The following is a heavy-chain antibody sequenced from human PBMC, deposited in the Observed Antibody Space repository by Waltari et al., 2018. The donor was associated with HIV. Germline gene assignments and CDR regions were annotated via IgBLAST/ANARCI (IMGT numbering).Heavy chain of an antibody. CDR2: ISWHSIRI. CDR1: GFKFEDYA. J-gene: IGHJ5*02. D-gene: IGHD3-10*01. V-gene: IGHV3-9*01. CDR3: TRGPMYNWFDP. Sequence: EVQLVESGGGLVQHGRSRRLSCAASGFKFEDYAMHGVRQPPGKGLEWVSSISWHSIRITYADSVRGRFTISRDNAKKSLYLQMDSLRPEDTALYYCTRGPMYNWFDPWGQGTLVTVSS.